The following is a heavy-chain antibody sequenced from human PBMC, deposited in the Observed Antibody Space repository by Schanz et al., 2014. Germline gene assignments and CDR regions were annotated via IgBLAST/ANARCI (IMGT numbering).Heavy chain of an antibody. Sequence: DVQLLESGGGLVQPGGSLRLSCAASGFTFTNYAMSWVRQAPGKGLEWVSLISDSGDTAYYADSVKGRFTISRDNSKNTLLLQMNSLETEDTAVYYCTTNNGHFAFDFWGQGTMXTVSS. CDR2: ISDSGDTA. D-gene: IGHD2-8*01. J-gene: IGHJ3*01. CDR1: GFTFTNYA. V-gene: IGHV3-23*01. CDR3: TTNNGHFAFDF.